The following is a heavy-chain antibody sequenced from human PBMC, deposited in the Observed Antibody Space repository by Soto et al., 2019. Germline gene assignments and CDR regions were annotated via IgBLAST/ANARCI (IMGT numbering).Heavy chain of an antibody. J-gene: IGHJ4*02. Sequence: AGGSLRLSCSASGFTFSIYAMHWVRQAPGKGLEYVSSISTNGGSPDYADSVKGRFTISRDNSKNTVYLQMSSLRVEDTAVYYCVKGEYYYDSSGYYPFDYWGQGTLVTVSS. V-gene: IGHV3-64D*06. CDR1: GFTFSIYA. CDR2: ISTNGGSP. D-gene: IGHD3-22*01. CDR3: VKGEYYYDSSGYYPFDY.